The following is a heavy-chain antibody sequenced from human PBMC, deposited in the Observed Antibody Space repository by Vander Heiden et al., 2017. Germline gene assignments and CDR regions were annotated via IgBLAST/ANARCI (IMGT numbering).Heavy chain of an antibody. V-gene: IGHV3-21*01. CDR3: ARGTPRSVSGRPPADY. J-gene: IGHJ4*01. Sequence: EVQLLESGGSLVKPGGSLRLSCEASGFTFSSYSMNWVRQAPGKGLEWVSSISSGSSYIYYADSVKGRFTISRDNAKNSLYLQMNSLRAQETAVYYCARGTPRSVSGRPPADYWGHGTLVTVSS. CDR2: ISSGSSYI. CDR1: GFTFSSYS. D-gene: IGHD6-19*01.